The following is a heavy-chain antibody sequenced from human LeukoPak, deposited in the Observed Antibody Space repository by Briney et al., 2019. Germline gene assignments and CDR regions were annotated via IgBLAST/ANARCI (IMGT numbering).Heavy chain of an antibody. V-gene: IGHV3-23*01. CDR3: AKSLVGVFRGFDP. D-gene: IGHD2-8*01. CDR2: ISASGVST. Sequence: KPRGSLGLSCATSGFTFSTYAMSWVRQAPGKGLEWVSAISASGVSTYSADSVKGRFTISRDNSRDTLYLQMNSLRAEDTAVYYCAKSLVGVFRGFDPWGQGTLVTVSS. CDR1: GFTFSTYA. J-gene: IGHJ5*02.